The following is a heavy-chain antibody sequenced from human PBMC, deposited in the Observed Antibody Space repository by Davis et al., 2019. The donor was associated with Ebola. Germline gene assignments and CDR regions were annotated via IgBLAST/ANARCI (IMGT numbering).Heavy chain of an antibody. CDR1: GGSISSSNW. CDR2: IYHSGST. J-gene: IGHJ5*02. V-gene: IGHV4-4*02. D-gene: IGHD3-10*01. Sequence: MPSETLSLTCAVSGGSISSSNWWSWVRQPPGKGLEWIGEIYHSGSTNYNPSLKSRVTISVDKSKNQFSLKLSSGTAADTAVYYCAREEYYYGSGSIRFDPWGQGTLVTVSS. CDR3: AREEYYYGSGSIRFDP.